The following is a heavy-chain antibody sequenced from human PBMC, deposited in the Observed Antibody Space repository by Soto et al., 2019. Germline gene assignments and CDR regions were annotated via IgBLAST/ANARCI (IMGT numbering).Heavy chain of an antibody. CDR1: GFTFSSYA. CDR3: ASTLPTPDYDFGNGNYHGMNV. Sequence: EMQLLESGGGLVQPGGSLRLSCAASGFTFSSYAMSWVRQAPGKGLEWVSAISGGGDSTYYADSVKGRFTLSRDNAKNALYLQMNSLRAEDTAVYYCASTLPTPDYDFGNGNYHGMNVLGQGTTITVSS. D-gene: IGHD3-3*01. V-gene: IGHV3-23*01. J-gene: IGHJ6*02. CDR2: ISGGGDST.